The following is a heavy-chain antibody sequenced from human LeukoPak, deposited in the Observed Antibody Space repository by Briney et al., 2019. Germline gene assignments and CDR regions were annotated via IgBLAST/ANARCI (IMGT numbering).Heavy chain of an antibody. CDR2: IWYDGSNK. Sequence: GGSLRLSCAASGFTFSSYGMHWVRQAPGKGLEWVAVIWYDGSNKYYADSVKGRFTISRDNSKNTLYLQMNSLRAEDTAVYYCARLYSSSWYLAFDIWGQGTMVTVFS. V-gene: IGHV3-33*01. J-gene: IGHJ3*02. CDR1: GFTFSSYG. D-gene: IGHD6-13*01. CDR3: ARLYSSSWYLAFDI.